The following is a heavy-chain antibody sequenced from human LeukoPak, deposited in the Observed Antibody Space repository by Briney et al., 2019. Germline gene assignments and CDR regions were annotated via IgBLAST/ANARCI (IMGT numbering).Heavy chain of an antibody. CDR2: ISRSGSTK. Sequence: GGSLRLSCAASGFTFSDYNMRWIRQAPGKGLEWVSSISRSGSTKYYADSVKGRFTISRDNAKNSLFLQMNSLRAEDTAVYYCARGLDYYDSSGYYGPYYFDYWGQGTLVTVSS. J-gene: IGHJ4*02. D-gene: IGHD3-22*01. V-gene: IGHV3-11*01. CDR1: GFTFSDYN. CDR3: ARGLDYYDSSGYYGPYYFDY.